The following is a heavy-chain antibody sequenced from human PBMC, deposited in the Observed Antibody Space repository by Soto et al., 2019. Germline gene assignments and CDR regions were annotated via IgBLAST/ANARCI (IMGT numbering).Heavy chain of an antibody. CDR2: INHSGST. CDR1: GGSFSGYY. J-gene: IGHJ6*02. CDR3: SAYCGGDCYPSYHYYCMDV. Sequence: SSETLSLTCAVYGGSFSGYYWSWIRQPPGKXLEWIGEINHSGSTNYNPSLKSRVTISVDTSKNQFSLRLSSVTAADTAVYYCSAYCGGDCYPSYHYYCMDVWGQGPTLTLS. V-gene: IGHV4-34*01. D-gene: IGHD2-21*02.